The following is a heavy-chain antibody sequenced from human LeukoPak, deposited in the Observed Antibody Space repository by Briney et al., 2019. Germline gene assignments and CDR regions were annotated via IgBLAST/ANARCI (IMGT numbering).Heavy chain of an antibody. D-gene: IGHD3-22*01. CDR1: GGSISSYY. J-gene: IGHJ4*02. V-gene: IGHV4-59*08. Sequence: KPSETLSLTCTVSGGSISSYYWSWIRQPPGKGLEWIGYIYYSGSTNYNPSLKSRVTISVDTSKNQFSLKLSSVTAADTAVYYCARGPYYDSSGYYPIWGQGTLVTVSS. CDR2: IYYSGST. CDR3: ARGPYYDSSGYYPI.